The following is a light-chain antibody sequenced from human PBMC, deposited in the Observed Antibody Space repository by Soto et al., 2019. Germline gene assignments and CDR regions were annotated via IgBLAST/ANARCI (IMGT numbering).Light chain of an antibody. J-gene: IGLJ2*01. V-gene: IGLV2-14*01. CDR3: SSYTRSTTVI. CDR2: EVT. Sequence: QSALTQPASVSGSPGQSITISCTGTSSDIGAYNYVSWYQQHPGKAPKLMIYEVTNRPSGVSNRFSGSKFGNTASLTISGLQAEDEADYYCSSYTRSTTVIFGGGTKVTVL. CDR1: SSDIGAYNY.